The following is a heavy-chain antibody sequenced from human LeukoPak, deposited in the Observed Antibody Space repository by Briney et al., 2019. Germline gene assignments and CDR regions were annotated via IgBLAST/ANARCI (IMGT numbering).Heavy chain of an antibody. D-gene: IGHD3-10*01. V-gene: IGHV3-30*03. Sequence: GRSLRLSCAASGFTFSSYGMHWVRQAPGKGLEWVAVVSYDGSNKYYADSVKGRFTISRDNSKNTLYLQMNSLRAEDTAVYYCARDGNYYGSGSYLDYWGQGTLVTVSS. J-gene: IGHJ4*02. CDR3: ARDGNYYGSGSYLDY. CDR1: GFTFSSYG. CDR2: VSYDGSNK.